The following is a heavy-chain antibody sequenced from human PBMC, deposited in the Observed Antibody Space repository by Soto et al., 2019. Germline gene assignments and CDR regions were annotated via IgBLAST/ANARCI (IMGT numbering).Heavy chain of an antibody. D-gene: IGHD2-15*01. Sequence: EVQLLESGGGLVQPGGSLRLSWAPSGLTFSSYAMGWFRQAQGKGLEWVSAISGSGGSTYYADSVKARFTISKDNSKNTLYLQMNSLRAEDTAVYYCAKDTGYCSGGSCYSGGYWGQGTLVTVSS. J-gene: IGHJ4*02. CDR2: ISGSGGST. V-gene: IGHV3-23*01. CDR1: GLTFSSYA. CDR3: AKDTGYCSGGSCYSGGY.